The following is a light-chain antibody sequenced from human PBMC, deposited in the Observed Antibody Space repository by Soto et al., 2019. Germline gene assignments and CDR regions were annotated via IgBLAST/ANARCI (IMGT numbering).Light chain of an antibody. V-gene: IGKV4-1*01. CDR1: QSVLHSSNNKNY. CDR2: WAS. J-gene: IGKJ2*01. CDR3: HQYYSVPQT. Sequence: DIVMTQSPDSLAVSLGERATINCKSSQSVLHSSNNKNYLAWYQQKPGQPPRLLIYWASTRESGVPDRFSGSGSATDFTLTISRLQAEDVAVYYCHQYYSVPQTFGRGTNLDIK.